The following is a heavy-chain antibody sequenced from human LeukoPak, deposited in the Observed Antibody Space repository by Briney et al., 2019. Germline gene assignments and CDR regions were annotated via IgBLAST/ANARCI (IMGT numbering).Heavy chain of an antibody. CDR1: GGTFSSYA. V-gene: IGHV1-69*05. D-gene: IGHD5-18*01. CDR2: IIPIFGTA. CDR3: AADRNGYSYGYVYL. J-gene: IGHJ4*02. Sequence: ASVKVSCKASGGTFSSYAISWVRQAPGQGLEWMGRIIPIFGTANYAQKFQGRVTITTDESTSTAYMELSSLRSEDTAVYYCAADRNGYSYGYVYLWGQGTLVTVSS.